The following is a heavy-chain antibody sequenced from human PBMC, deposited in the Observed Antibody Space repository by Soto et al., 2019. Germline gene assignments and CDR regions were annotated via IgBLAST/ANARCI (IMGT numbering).Heavy chain of an antibody. J-gene: IGHJ4*02. D-gene: IGHD1-1*01. CDR2: ISYDGSNK. CDR3: ARARLDTTARDY. V-gene: IGHV3-30-3*01. Sequence: QVQLVESGGGVVQPGRSLRLSCAASGFTFSIYAMHWVRQAPGKGLEWVAGISYDGSNKYYADSVKGRFTISRENSKNTRYLQMNSLRAEDTAVDYCARARLDTTARDYWGEGTLVTVAS. CDR1: GFTFSIYA.